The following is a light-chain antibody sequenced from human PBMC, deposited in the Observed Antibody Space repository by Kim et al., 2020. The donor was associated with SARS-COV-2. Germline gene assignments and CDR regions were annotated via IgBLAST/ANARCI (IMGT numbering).Light chain of an antibody. CDR2: RTS. Sequence: TLSLSPGGSATLSCRARLSLSNNLVWYQKKPGQAPRLLIYRTSNRATGISARFSGSGSGTDFTLTITSLEPEDSAVYYCQQRSSTFGQGTKVDIK. CDR1: LSLSNN. J-gene: IGKJ1*01. V-gene: IGKV3-11*01. CDR3: QQRSST.